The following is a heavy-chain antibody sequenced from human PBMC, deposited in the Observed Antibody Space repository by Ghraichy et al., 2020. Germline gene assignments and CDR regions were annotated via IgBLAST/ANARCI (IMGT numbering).Heavy chain of an antibody. D-gene: IGHD1-14*01. V-gene: IGHV4-34*01. CDR3: ATPATSITPPPTPHF. J-gene: IGHJ4*02. Sequence: SETLSLTCAVHGGSFRGYVWSWIRQSAEKGLEWVGEIERSGRRTYNPSLKSRVTMTSDTSFNQVSLNLSSVTAADTAVYYCATPATSITPPPTPHFWGQGTLVTVSS. CDR1: GGSFRGYV. CDR2: IERSGRR.